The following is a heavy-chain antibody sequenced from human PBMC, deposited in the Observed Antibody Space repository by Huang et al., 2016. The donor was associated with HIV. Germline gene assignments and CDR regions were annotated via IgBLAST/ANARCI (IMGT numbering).Heavy chain of an antibody. Sequence: QVQLVQSGAEVKKPGASVKVSCKASGYTFTGYYMHWVRQAPGQGLEGRGRINPNSGGTNYAQKFQCRVTMTRDTSISTAYMELSRLRSDDTAVYYCARTPALRGPFDYWGQGTLVTVSS. D-gene: IGHD2-15*01. CDR2: INPNSGGT. V-gene: IGHV1-2*02. J-gene: IGHJ4*02. CDR1: GYTFTGYY. CDR3: ARTPALRGPFDY.